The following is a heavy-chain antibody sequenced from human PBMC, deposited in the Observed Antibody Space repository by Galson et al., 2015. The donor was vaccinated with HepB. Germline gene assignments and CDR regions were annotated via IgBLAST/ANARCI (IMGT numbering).Heavy chain of an antibody. Sequence: SVKVSCKASGGTFSSYAISWVRQAPGQGLEWMGGIIPIFGKANYAQKFQGRVTITADESTSTACMDLSSLRSEDTAVYYCARGQAVAGTWWFDPWGQGTLVTVSS. CDR3: ARGQAVAGTWWFDP. J-gene: IGHJ5*02. D-gene: IGHD6-13*01. CDR1: GGTFSSYA. CDR2: IIPIFGKA. V-gene: IGHV1-69*13.